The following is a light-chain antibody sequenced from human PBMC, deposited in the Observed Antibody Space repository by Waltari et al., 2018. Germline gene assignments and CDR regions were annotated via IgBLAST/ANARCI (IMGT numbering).Light chain of an antibody. Sequence: SYVLPQPSSVSVAPGKTARITCGGSNIGSRTVHWHQQKPGQAPVLVFYYDSYRPSGIPERFSGSNAGNTATLTISRVEVGDEADYYCQVWDSSSDHWVFGGGTKLTVL. J-gene: IGLJ3*02. CDR3: QVWDSSSDHWV. CDR1: NIGSRT. V-gene: IGLV3-21*04. CDR2: YDS.